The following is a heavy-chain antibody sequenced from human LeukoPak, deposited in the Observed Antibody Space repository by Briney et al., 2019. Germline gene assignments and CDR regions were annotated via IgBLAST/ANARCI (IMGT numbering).Heavy chain of an antibody. Sequence: GGSLRLSCAASGSTFTSYWMSWVRQAPGKGLEWVANIKQDGGEKYYVDSVKGRLTISRDNAKNSLYLQMNSLRAEDTAVYYCAGDYSGVFDIGGKGKMVTVSS. CDR1: GSTFTSYW. D-gene: IGHD1-26*01. V-gene: IGHV3-7*04. J-gene: IGHJ3*02. CDR2: IKQDGGEK. CDR3: AGDYSGVFDI.